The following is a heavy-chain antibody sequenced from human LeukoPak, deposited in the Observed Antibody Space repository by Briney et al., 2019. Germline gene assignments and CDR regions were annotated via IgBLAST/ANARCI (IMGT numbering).Heavy chain of an antibody. J-gene: IGHJ4*02. D-gene: IGHD7-27*01. CDR2: ISSSSSYI. CDR3: ARDQSSWGSRSFDY. V-gene: IGHV3-21*01. CDR1: GFTLSGSA. Sequence: GGSLRLSCAASGFTLSGSAIHWVRQAPGKGLEWVSSISSSSSYIYYADSVKGRFTISRDNAKNSLYLQMNSLRAEDTAVYYCARDQSSWGSRSFDYWGQGTLVTVSS.